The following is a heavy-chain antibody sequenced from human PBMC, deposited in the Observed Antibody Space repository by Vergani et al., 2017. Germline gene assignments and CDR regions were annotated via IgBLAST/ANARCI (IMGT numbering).Heavy chain of an antibody. Sequence: QVQLVQSGAEVKKPGASVKVSCKASGYTFTGYYMHWVRQAPGQGLEWMGWINPNSGGTNYAQKFQGRVTMTRDTSISTAYMELSRLRSDDTAVYYCARDYVPQYSSGYYGNWFDPWGQGTLVTVSS. D-gene: IGHD3-22*01. CDR2: INPNSGGT. V-gene: IGHV1-2*02. CDR1: GYTFTGYY. J-gene: IGHJ5*02. CDR3: ARDYVPQYSSGYYGNWFDP.